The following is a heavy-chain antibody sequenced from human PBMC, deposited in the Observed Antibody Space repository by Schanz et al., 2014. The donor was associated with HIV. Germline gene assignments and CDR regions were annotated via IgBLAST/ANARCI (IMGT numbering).Heavy chain of an antibody. CDR1: GFTFSSSG. CDR3: ARGGIWEWDQPDFDY. Sequence: QVQLVESGGGVVQPGRSLRLSCTASGFTFSSSGMHWVRQAPGKGLEWVAAMWYDESHKGYADSVKGRFTISRDNSKNTLYLEMNSLRPEDTAVYYCARGGIWEWDQPDFDYWGRGTLVTVSS. J-gene: IGHJ4*01. CDR2: MWYDESHK. V-gene: IGHV3-33*01. D-gene: IGHD2-15*01.